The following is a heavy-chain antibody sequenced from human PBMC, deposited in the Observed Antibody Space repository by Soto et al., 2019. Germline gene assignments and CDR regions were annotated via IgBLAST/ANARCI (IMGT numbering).Heavy chain of an antibody. V-gene: IGHV4-30-2*06. D-gene: IGHD2-21*02. CDR2: IADRDTT. J-gene: IGHJ4*02. CDR1: GVTMSNGCYS. CDR3: ARGGGYGSFDF. Sequence: TLSLTCSVSGVTMSNGCYSWIWIRQSPGQGLEWLGYIADRDTTYDNPSVKRRLSLSINGTRNRFSLRLSLITAANTAVYYCARGGGYGSFDFWGQGIQVTVSS.